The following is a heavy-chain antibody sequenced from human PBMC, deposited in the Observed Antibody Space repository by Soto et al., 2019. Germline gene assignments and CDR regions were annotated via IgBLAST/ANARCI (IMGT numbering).Heavy chain of an antibody. Sequence: QVHLVQSGVEVKTPGASVKVSCQASGYTFFTYDIRWVRQAPGQGLEWMGWISTYSGDTKYAQKFQGRVTMTTDTSTTTAYLELRRLKSDDSAVYYCAAHHGPTTSVNWFDPWGQGTLVTVSS. J-gene: IGHJ5*02. CDR2: ISTYSGDT. V-gene: IGHV1-18*01. CDR3: AAHHGPTTSVNWFDP. D-gene: IGHD5-12*01. CDR1: GYTFFTYD.